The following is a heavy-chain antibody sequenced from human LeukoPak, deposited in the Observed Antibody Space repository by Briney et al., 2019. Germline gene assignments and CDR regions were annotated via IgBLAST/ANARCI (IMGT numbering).Heavy chain of an antibody. CDR3: ARDRSGQYYYYGMDV. Sequence: PSETLSLTCSVSVGSIGTYYWSWIRHSPGKGLEWIGYIYYSGSTNYNPSLKSRVTISVDTSKNQFSLKLSSVTAADTAAYYCARDRSGQYYYYGMDVWGQGTTVTVSS. CDR1: VGSIGTYY. CDR2: IYYSGST. V-gene: IGHV4-59*01. J-gene: IGHJ6*02. D-gene: IGHD3-10*01.